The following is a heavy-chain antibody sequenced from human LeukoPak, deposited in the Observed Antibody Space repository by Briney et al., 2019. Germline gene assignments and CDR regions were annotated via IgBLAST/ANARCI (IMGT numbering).Heavy chain of an antibody. CDR3: ARQLSAGTGVGWFDP. Sequence: SETLSLPCPVSGGPISSYYWSWIRQPPGKGREWIGYIYTSGSTNYSPSLKSRVTISVDTSKNQFSLKLSSVTAADTAVYYWARQLSAGTGVGWFDPWGQGTQVTVSS. D-gene: IGHD6-19*01. V-gene: IGHV4-4*09. CDR2: IYTSGST. CDR1: GGPISSYY. J-gene: IGHJ5*02.